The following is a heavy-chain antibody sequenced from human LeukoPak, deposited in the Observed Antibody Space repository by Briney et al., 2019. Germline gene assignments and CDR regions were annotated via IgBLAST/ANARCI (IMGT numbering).Heavy chain of an antibody. V-gene: IGHV3-30*03. D-gene: IGHD3-3*02. CDR2: ISYDGSNK. CDR1: GFTFSSYG. CDR3: ATGLASQGYFDY. Sequence: GRSLRLSCAASGFTFSSYGMHWVRQAPGKGLEWVAVISYDGSNKYYADSVEGRFTISRDNSKNTLYLQMNSLRAEDTAVYYCATGLASQGYFDYWGQGTLVTVSS. J-gene: IGHJ4*02.